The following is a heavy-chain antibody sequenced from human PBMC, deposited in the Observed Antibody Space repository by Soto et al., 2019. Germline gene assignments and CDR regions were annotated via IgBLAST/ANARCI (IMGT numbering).Heavy chain of an antibody. V-gene: IGHV1-69*06. CDR1: GDTFSNYA. J-gene: IGHJ6*02. CDR2: IIPFYDKP. D-gene: IGHD3-10*01. CDR3: ARGYRELFFYAMEV. Sequence: QVELVQSGIEVKNPGSSVKVSCKASGDTFSNYAINWVRQAPGQGLEWMGGIIPFYDKPDYAENFLGRVTISADKFTATAYLEVSSLKSEDTAVYFCARGYRELFFYAMEVGGRGTPVIVSS.